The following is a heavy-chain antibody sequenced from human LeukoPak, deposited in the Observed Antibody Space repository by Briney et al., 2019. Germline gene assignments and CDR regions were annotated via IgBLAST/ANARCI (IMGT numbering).Heavy chain of an antibody. CDR3: ARPAYSGSYHDAFDI. D-gene: IGHD1-26*01. V-gene: IGHV5-51*01. Sequence: GESLKISCQGSGYSFTSYWIGWVRQMPGKGLEWMGIIYPGDSDTRYSPSFQGQVTISADKSISTANLQWSSLKASDTAMYYCARPAYSGSYHDAFDIWGQGTMVTVSS. J-gene: IGHJ3*02. CDR1: GYSFTSYW. CDR2: IYPGDSDT.